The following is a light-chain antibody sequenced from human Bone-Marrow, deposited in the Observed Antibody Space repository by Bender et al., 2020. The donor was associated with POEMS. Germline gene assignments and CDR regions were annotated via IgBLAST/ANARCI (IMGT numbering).Light chain of an antibody. CDR2: EVT. V-gene: IGLV2-14*01. Sequence: QSVLTQPASVSGSPGQSITISCTGTSSDISSFNYVSWYQQHPGKAPKLLIYEVTTRPSGVSNRFSGSKSGNTASLTISGLQAEDEAHYYCSSYSSTNTLVLFGGGTTVTVL. CDR1: SSDISSFNY. J-gene: IGLJ3*02. CDR3: SSYSSTNTLVL.